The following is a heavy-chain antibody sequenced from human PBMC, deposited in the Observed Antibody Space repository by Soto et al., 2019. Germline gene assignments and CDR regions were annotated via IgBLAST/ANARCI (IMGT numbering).Heavy chain of an antibody. CDR1: GGTFSGYS. J-gene: IGHJ4*02. CDR3: ARGSCSSTSCYKEYYFDL. V-gene: IGHV1-69*13. CDR2: IIPMFGTS. Sequence: ASVKVSCKASGGTFSGYSISWVRQGPGQGLEWMGEIIPMFGTSNYAQKFQGRVTTTADESTSTAYMELSSLRSEDTAVYYCARGSCSSTSCYKEYYFDLWGQGTLVTVSS. D-gene: IGHD2-2*02.